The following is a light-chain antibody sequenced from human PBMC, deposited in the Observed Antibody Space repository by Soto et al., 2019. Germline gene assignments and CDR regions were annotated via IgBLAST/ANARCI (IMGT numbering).Light chain of an antibody. CDR3: QQYDSSPRT. CDR2: GTS. V-gene: IGKV3D-15*02. J-gene: IGKJ1*01. CDR1: QGIGDT. Sequence: EVVMRQSPATLSVSPGEGATLSCRASQGIGDTLAWYQQKPGQAPRLVMYGTSNRATGIPDRFSGSGSGTDFTLTISRLEPEDFAVYYCQQYDSSPRTFGQGTKVDIK.